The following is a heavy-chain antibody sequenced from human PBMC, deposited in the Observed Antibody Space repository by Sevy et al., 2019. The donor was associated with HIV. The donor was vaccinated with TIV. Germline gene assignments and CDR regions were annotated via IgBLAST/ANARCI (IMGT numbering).Heavy chain of an antibody. V-gene: IGHV3-30-3*01. CDR2: ISYDGINK. CDR3: ARDIMGDYYGSGSSAYYYYYGMDV. D-gene: IGHD3-10*01. CDR1: GFTFSSYT. J-gene: IGHJ6*02. Sequence: GGSLRLSCAASGFTFSSYTMHWVRQAPGKGLEWVAIISYDGINKYYADSVKGRFTISRDNSKNTLYLQMNSLRAEDTAVYYCARDIMGDYYGSGSSAYYYYYGMDVWGQRTTVTVSS.